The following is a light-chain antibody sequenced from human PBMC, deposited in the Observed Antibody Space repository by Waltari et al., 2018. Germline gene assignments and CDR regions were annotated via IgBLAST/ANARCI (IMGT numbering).Light chain of an antibody. V-gene: IGLV2-11*01. CDR2: DVS. J-gene: IGLJ1*01. CDR3: CSYAGNSYV. CDR1: SSDVCGYKY. Sequence: QSALTQPRPVSESPGQSVTTSCTGTSSDVCGYKYVSCYQQLPRQAPKPIMYDVSKRPSGVPDRFSGSKSGNTASLTISGLQAEDEADYFCCSYAGNSYVFGTETRVTVL.